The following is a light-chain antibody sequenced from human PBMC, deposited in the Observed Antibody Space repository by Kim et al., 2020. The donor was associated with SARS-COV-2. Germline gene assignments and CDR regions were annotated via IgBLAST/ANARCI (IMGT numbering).Light chain of an antibody. CDR2: AAS. Sequence: DIQLTQSPSFLSASVGDRVTITCRASQGISSYLAWYQQKPGQAPKLLIYAASTLQTGVPSRFSGSGSGTEFTLTISSLQPEDFATYYCQRLNSYPLTFGGGTKVDIK. V-gene: IGKV1-9*01. J-gene: IGKJ4*01. CDR1: QGISSY. CDR3: QRLNSYPLT.